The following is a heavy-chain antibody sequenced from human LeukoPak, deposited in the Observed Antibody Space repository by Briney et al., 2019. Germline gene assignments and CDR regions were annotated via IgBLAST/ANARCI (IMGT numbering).Heavy chain of an antibody. J-gene: IGHJ4*02. CDR3: AKGYCSSTSCFFDY. D-gene: IGHD2-2*01. CDR2: ISWNSGSI. CDR1: GFTFDDYA. Sequence: GGSLRLSCAASGFTFDDYAMHWVRQAPGKGLEWVSGISWNSGSIGYADSVKGRFTISRDNAKNSLYLQMNSLRAEDTALYYCAKGYCSSTSCFFDYWGQGTLVTVSS. V-gene: IGHV3-9*01.